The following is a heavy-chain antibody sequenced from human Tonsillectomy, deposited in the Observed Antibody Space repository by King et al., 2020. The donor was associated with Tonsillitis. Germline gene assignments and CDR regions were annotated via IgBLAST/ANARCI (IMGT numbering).Heavy chain of an antibody. V-gene: IGHV3-21*01. CDR3: ARDPSTTYYYDSSGQYYFDY. CDR1: GFTFSSYS. J-gene: IGHJ4*02. D-gene: IGHD3-22*01. CDR2: ISSSSTYT. Sequence: VQLVESGGGLVKPGGSLRLSCAASGFTFSSYSMNWVRQAPGKGLEWVSSISSSSTYTHYADSVRGRFTISRDNAKNSLYLQVNSLRAEDTAVYYCARDPSTTYYYDSSGQYYFDYWGQGTLVTVSS.